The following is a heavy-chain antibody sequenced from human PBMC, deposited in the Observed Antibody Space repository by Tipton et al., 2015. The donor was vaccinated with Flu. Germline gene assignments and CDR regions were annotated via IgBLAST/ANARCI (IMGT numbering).Heavy chain of an antibody. CDR2: MYITGST. Sequence: TLSLTCTVSGGSISNYYWSWIRQPAGKGLEWIGRMYITGSTNYNPSLKSRVAMSLDTSKNQFSLRLSYITSADTALYYCARSGNYLYFNAMDVWGQGTTVTVS. V-gene: IGHV4-4*07. CDR1: GGSISNYY. CDR3: ARSGNYLYFNAMDV. J-gene: IGHJ6*02. D-gene: IGHD1-26*01.